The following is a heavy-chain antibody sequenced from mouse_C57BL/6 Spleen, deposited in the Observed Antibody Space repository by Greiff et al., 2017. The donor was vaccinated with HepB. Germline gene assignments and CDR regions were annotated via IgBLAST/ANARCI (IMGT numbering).Heavy chain of an antibody. D-gene: IGHD1-2*01. CDR1: GYTFTSYW. Sequence: QVQLQQPGAELVKPGASVKLSCKASGYTFTSYWMQWVKQRPGQGLEWIGEIDPSDSYTNYNQKFKGKATLTVDTSSSTAYMQLSSLTSEDSAVYYCARSTLLRPSDYWGQGTTLTVSS. CDR3: ARSTLLRPSDY. CDR2: IDPSDSYT. J-gene: IGHJ2*01. V-gene: IGHV1-50*01.